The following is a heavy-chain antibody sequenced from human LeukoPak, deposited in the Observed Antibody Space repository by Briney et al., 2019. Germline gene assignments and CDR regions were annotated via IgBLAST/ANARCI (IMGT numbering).Heavy chain of an antibody. CDR2: ITDGGGTT. Sequence: GGSLRLSCAASGFTFSNHAMTWVRQAPGKGLEWVSSITDGGGTTYYADSVKGRFTIFRDNSKNTLYLQLSSLRADDTAVYFCAKSYRTFGSSGFYHFDYWGPGTLVTVSS. D-gene: IGHD3-22*01. V-gene: IGHV3-23*01. J-gene: IGHJ4*02. CDR3: AKSYRTFGSSGFYHFDY. CDR1: GFTFSNHA.